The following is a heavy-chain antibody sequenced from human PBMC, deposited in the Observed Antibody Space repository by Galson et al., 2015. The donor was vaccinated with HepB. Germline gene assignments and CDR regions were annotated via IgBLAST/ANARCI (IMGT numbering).Heavy chain of an antibody. J-gene: IGHJ4*02. CDR1: GFTVSSNY. D-gene: IGHD4-11*01. CDR2: IYSSSST. CDR3: ASGRFRHDYSNSPLRY. Sequence: SLRLSCAASGFTVSSNYMSWVRQAPGQGLEWVAGIYSSSSTYYADPVKGRITIARDNTKNTLYLQMNSLRAKDTAVYYCASGRFRHDYSNSPLRYWGQGTLVTVSS. V-gene: IGHV3-66*01.